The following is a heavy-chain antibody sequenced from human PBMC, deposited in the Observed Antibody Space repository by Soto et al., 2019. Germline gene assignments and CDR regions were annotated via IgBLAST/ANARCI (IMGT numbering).Heavy chain of an antibody. CDR2: IYYSGST. J-gene: IGHJ4*02. CDR1: GGSISSYY. V-gene: IGHV4-59*01. D-gene: IGHD2-21*02. CDR3: ARDTGYCGGDCYSGFGY. Sequence: SETLSLTCTVSGGSISSYYWSWIRQPPGKGLEWIGYIYYSGSTNYNPSLKSRVTISVDTSKNQFSLKLSSVTAADTAVYYCARDTGYCGGDCYSGFGYWGQGTLVTVSS.